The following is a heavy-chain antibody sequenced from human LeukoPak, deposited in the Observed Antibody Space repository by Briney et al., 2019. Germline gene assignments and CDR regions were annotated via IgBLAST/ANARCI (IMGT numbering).Heavy chain of an antibody. V-gene: IGHV3-53*01. CDR1: GFTVGSNH. CDR3: ARGQSYYEAFDI. D-gene: IGHD1-26*01. CDR2: IYSGGST. J-gene: IGHJ3*02. Sequence: PGGSLRLSCAASGFTVGSNHVSWLRLAPGKGLEWVSVIYSGGSTNYADSVKGRFTISRDNSKNTLHLQMNSLRVEDTAVYYCARGQSYYEAFDIWGQGTMVTVSS.